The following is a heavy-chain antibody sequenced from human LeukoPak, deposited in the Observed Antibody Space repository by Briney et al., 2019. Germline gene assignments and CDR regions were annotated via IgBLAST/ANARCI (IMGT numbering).Heavy chain of an antibody. CDR3: AKDSSITTFGPVPSDP. Sequence: HPGGSLRLSCAASGFTFSSYAMSWVRQAPGKGLEWVSAISGSRDSTYYADSVKGRFTISRDSSKNTLYLQMNSLRAEDTAVYYCAKDSSITTFGPVPSDPWGQGTLVTVSS. V-gene: IGHV3-23*01. CDR1: GFTFSSYA. CDR2: ISGSRDST. D-gene: IGHD3-3*01. J-gene: IGHJ5*02.